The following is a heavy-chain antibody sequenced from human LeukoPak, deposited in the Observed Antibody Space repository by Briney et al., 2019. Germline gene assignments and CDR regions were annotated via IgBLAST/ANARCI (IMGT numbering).Heavy chain of an antibody. J-gene: IGHJ4*01. CDR3: SRSLEY. V-gene: IGHV3-7*01. CDR1: GFTFSHYL. Sequence: GGSLRLSCTASGFTFSHYLMDWVRRAPGKGLEWVANINQDGSVKYYVDSVKGRFTISRDNTKNSLSLRMDSLRDDDTAVYYCSRSLEYSGQGTLVTVSS. CDR2: INQDGSVK.